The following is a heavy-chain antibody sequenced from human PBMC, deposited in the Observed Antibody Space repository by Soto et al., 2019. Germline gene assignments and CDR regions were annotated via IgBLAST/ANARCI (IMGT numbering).Heavy chain of an antibody. CDR1: GGSISNFY. J-gene: IGHJ4*02. Sequence: SETLSLTCSVSGGSISNFYWSWIRQPPGKGLGWIGYISYSGNTNYNPSLKSRVSISVDTSKNQLSLNLTSVTAADTAVYYCARAPMVLSRSYFDSWGQGTPVTVSS. CDR2: ISYSGNT. V-gene: IGHV4-59*01. CDR3: ARAPMVLSRSYFDS. D-gene: IGHD2-8*01.